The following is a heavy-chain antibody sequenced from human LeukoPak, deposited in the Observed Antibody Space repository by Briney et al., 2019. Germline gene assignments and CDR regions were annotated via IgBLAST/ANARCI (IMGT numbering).Heavy chain of an antibody. CDR3: VRDGEGVAISVNFWFDP. D-gene: IGHD3-10*01. CDR1: GFTLTNYD. V-gene: IGHV1-8*01. Sequence: ASVKVSCKASGFTLTNYDINWVRQAPGQGLEWIGWMNPINGNTGYARKFQGRVTMTRDTSISTAYMELRSLTSEDTAIYYCVRDGEGVAISVNFWFDPWGQGTLVIVSS. CDR2: MNPINGNT. J-gene: IGHJ5*02.